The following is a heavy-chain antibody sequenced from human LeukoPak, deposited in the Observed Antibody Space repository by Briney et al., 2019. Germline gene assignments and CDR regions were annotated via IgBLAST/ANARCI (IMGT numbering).Heavy chain of an antibody. CDR2: INQNGGVR. J-gene: IGHJ5*02. D-gene: IGHD6-25*01. Sequence: GESLRLSCAASGLRFSSFWMSWVRQAPGKGLAWVGHINQNGGVRHYVDSVKGRFTTSRDNAKNSLYLQMTSLRADDTAVYYCATSHDAAGTSWGQGTLVTVSS. CDR1: GLRFSSFW. CDR3: ATSHDAAGTS. V-gene: IGHV3-7*01.